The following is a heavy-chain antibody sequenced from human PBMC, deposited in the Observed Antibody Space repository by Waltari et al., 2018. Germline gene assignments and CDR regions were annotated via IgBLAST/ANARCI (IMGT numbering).Heavy chain of an antibody. J-gene: IGHJ4*02. CDR2: FYYGEST. D-gene: IGHD1-7*01. Sequence: QLQLQESGPGLVKPSETLSLTCTVSAGSINSSGYYWGWIRQPPGKGLEWIGNFYYGESTYYHPSLKGRVTISVDTSKNRFSLKLSSVTAADTAIYYCARTIKGNYFPFDYWGQGTLVTVSS. V-gene: IGHV4-39*01. CDR3: ARTIKGNYFPFDY. CDR1: AGSINSSGYY.